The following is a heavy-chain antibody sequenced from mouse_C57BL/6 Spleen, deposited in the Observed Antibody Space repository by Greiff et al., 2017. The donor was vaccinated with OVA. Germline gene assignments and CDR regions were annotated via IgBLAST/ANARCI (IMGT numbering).Heavy chain of an antibody. J-gene: IGHJ3*01. CDR2: IDPSDSYT. Sequence: QVHVKQPGAELVMPGASVKLSCKASGYTFTSYWMHWVKQRPGQGLEWIGEIDPSDSYTNYNQKFKGKSTLTVDKSSSTAYMQLSSLTSEDSAVYYCAREGIITTVVATEGFAYWGQGTLVTVSA. CDR1: GYTFTSYW. CDR3: AREGIITTVVATEGFAY. D-gene: IGHD1-1*01. V-gene: IGHV1-69*01.